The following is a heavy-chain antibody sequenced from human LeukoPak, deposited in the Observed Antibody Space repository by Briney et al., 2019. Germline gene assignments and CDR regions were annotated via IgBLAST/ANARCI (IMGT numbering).Heavy chain of an antibody. J-gene: IGHJ4*02. D-gene: IGHD1-26*01. Sequence: GGSLRLSCAASGFTFSGSAMHWVRQASGKGLEWVGRIRGKANSYATAYAASVKGRFTISRDDSKNTAYLQMNSLKTEDTAVYYCTRLEYSGSWAYFDYWGQGTLVTVSS. CDR1: GFTFSGSA. CDR2: IRGKANSYAT. V-gene: IGHV3-73*01. CDR3: TRLEYSGSWAYFDY.